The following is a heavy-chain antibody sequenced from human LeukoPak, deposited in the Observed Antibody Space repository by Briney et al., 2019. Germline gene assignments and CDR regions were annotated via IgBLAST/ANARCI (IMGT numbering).Heavy chain of an antibody. CDR1: GFTFSGYW. CDR2: IREDGSER. D-gene: IGHD6-19*01. V-gene: IGHV3-7*03. J-gene: IGHJ5*02. Sequence: GGSLRLSCVVSGFTFSGYWMTWVRQAPGKGLEWVANIREDGSERNYVDSVKGRFIISRDNAKNTLYLQMNSLRSEDTAVYYCAKGSGSGWYGWFAPWGQGTLVTVSS. CDR3: AKGSGSGWYGWFAP.